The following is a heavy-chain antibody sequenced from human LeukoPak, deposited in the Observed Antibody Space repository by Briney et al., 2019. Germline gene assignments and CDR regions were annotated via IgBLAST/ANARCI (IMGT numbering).Heavy chain of an antibody. CDR3: ARVYWNYAFDI. CDR2: IYYSGST. CDR1: GGSISSGDYY. J-gene: IGHJ3*02. V-gene: IGHV4-30-4*08. D-gene: IGHD1-7*01. Sequence: SETLSLTCTVSGGSISSGDYYWSSIRQPPGKGLEWIGYIYYSGSTYYNPSLKSRVTISVDTSKNQFSLKLSSVTAADTAVYYCARVYWNYAFDIWGQGTMLIVSS.